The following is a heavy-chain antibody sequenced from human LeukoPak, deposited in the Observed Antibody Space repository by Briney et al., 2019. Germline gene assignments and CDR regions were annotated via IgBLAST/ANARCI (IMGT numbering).Heavy chain of an antibody. CDR2: ITNSSSTI. V-gene: IGHV3-48*04. Sequence: PGGSLILSCAAAAVTFSRYSMNWVRQAPGKGLEWVSYITNSSSTIFYADSVKGRFTISRDNAKNSLYLQMSSLRAEDTAVYYCTTAKNDHWGQGTLVTVSS. J-gene: IGHJ4*02. CDR3: TTAKNDH. CDR1: AVTFSRYS.